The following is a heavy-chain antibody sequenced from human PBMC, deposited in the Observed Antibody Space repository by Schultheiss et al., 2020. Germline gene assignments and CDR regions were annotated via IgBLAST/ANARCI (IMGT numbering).Heavy chain of an antibody. J-gene: IGHJ4*02. V-gene: IGHV4-39*07. CDR2: INHSGST. D-gene: IGHD5-12*01. Sequence: SHTLSLTCTVSGGSISSSSYYWGWIRQPPGKGLEWIGEINHSGSTNYNPSLKSRVTISVDTSKNQFSLKLSSVTAADTAVYYCARRYSGYDDYFDYWGQGTLVTVSS. CDR1: GGSISSSSYY. CDR3: ARRYSGYDDYFDY.